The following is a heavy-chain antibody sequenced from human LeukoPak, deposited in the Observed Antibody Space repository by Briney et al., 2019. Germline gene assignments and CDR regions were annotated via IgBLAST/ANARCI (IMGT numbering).Heavy chain of an antibody. J-gene: IGHJ6*03. D-gene: IGHD1-26*01. CDR3: ARGRSGHYPSNFSYYYMDV. CDR1: GYTFTSYG. CDR2: ITPNNGNT. V-gene: IGHV1-18*01. Sequence: ASVKVSCKASGYTFTSYGISWVRQAPGQGLEWMGWITPNNGNTKYAQQFQGRVTMTTDTVTSTAYMELRSLRSGDTATYYCARGRSGHYPSNFSYYYMDVWGKGTPVTVSS.